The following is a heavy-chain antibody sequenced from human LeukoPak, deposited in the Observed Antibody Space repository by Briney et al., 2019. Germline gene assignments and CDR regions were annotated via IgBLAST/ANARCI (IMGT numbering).Heavy chain of an antibody. CDR3: ARGTPTGDYPL. V-gene: IGHV4-59*08. Sequence: KPSETLSLTCTVSGGSISSYYWNWIRQPPGKGLEWIGYIYYSGSTNYNPSLKSRVTISVDTSKNQFSLKLSSVTAADTAVYYCARGTPTGDYPLWGQGTLVTVSS. J-gene: IGHJ4*02. D-gene: IGHD4-17*01. CDR2: IYYSGST. CDR1: GGSISSYY.